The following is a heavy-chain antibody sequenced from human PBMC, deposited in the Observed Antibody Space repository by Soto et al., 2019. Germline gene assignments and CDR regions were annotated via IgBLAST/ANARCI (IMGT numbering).Heavy chain of an antibody. V-gene: IGHV3-53*01. Sequence: GGSLRLSCAASGFTVSTKYMSWVRQAPGKGLEWVSVIYSGDNTYYADSVEGRFTISRDNSKNTLYLQMNNLRAEDTAVYYCAKECDSGSYYTGYWGQGTLVTVS. D-gene: IGHD3-10*01. J-gene: IGHJ4*02. CDR3: AKECDSGSYYTGY. CDR1: GFTVSTKY. CDR2: IYSGDNT.